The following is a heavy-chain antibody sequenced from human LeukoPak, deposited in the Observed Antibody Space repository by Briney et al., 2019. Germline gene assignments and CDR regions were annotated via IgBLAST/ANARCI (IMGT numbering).Heavy chain of an antibody. J-gene: IGHJ3*02. Sequence: GGSLRLSCAASGFTFDDYAMHWVRQAPEKSLEWVSPISGDGGTTLYADSVKGRFTISRDNSKNSLYLQVNSLRTEDTALYFCAKDFLGSSDYDSGAFDIWGQGTMVTVSS. CDR1: GFTFDDYA. D-gene: IGHD5-12*01. CDR2: ISGDGGTT. CDR3: AKDFLGSSDYDSGAFDI. V-gene: IGHV3-43*02.